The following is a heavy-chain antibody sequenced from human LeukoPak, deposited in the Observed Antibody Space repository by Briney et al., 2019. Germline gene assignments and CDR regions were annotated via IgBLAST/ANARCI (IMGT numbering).Heavy chain of an antibody. D-gene: IGHD6-6*01. J-gene: IGHJ5*02. V-gene: IGHV1-46*01. CDR2: INPSGGST. Sequence: ASVKVSCKASGYTFTSYYMHWVRQAPGQGLEWMGIINPSGGSTSYAQKFQGRVTMTRDTSTSTVYMELSSLGSEDTAVYYCAREWRGKPNLLIAAQRFDPWGQGTLVTVSS. CDR1: GYTFTSYY. CDR3: AREWRGKPNLLIAAQRFDP.